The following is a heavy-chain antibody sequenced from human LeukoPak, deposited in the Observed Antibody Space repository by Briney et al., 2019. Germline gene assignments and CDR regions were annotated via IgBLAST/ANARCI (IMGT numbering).Heavy chain of an antibody. Sequence: ASVKVSCKASGYTFTNYYMRWVRQAPGQGLEWMGIINPSGGSTSYAQKFQGRVTMTRDTSTSTVYMELSSLRSEDTAVYYCARARLVNWFDPWGQGTLVTVSS. CDR1: GYTFTNYY. CDR3: ARARLVNWFDP. D-gene: IGHD3-9*01. J-gene: IGHJ5*02. CDR2: INPSGGST. V-gene: IGHV1-46*01.